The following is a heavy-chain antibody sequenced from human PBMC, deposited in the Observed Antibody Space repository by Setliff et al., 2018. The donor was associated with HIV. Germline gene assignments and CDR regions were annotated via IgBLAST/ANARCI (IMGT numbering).Heavy chain of an antibody. J-gene: IGHJ5*01. D-gene: IGHD3-16*01. V-gene: IGHV4-39*01. Sequence: SETLSLTCTVSGGSISTNNYYWAWIRQPPGKGLEWIGTIDYSGNTYYNASLRSRAIISGDMSRNQFSLNLNSVTASETAVYYCARHRYRFGIDSWGQGALVTVSS. CDR2: IDYSGNT. CDR3: ARHRYRFGIDS. CDR1: GGSISTNNYY.